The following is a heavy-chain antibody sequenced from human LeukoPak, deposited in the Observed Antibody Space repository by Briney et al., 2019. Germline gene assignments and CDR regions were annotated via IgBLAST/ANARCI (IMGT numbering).Heavy chain of an antibody. V-gene: IGHV1-69*01. CDR3: ARDPYYGDYMGVFDY. J-gene: IGHJ4*02. D-gene: IGHD4-17*01. Sequence: SVKVSCKASGGTFSSYAVSWVRQAPGQGLEWMGGIIPIFGTANYAQKFQGRVTITADESTSTAHMELSSLRSEDTAVYYCARDPYYGDYMGVFDYWGQGTLVTVSS. CDR1: GGTFSSYA. CDR2: IIPIFGTA.